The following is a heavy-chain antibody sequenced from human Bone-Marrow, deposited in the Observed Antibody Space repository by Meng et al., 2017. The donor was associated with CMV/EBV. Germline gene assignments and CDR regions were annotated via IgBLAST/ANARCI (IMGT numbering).Heavy chain of an antibody. D-gene: IGHD6-13*01. Sequence: GESLKISCAGSGFTFSTYWMSWVRQAPGKGLEWVANIKQDGSEKYYVDSVKGRFTISRDNAKNSLYLQMNSLRAEDTAVYYCARVIAAADFFDYWEQGTLVTVSS. CDR2: IKQDGSEK. J-gene: IGHJ4*02. V-gene: IGHV3-7*01. CDR1: GFTFSTYW. CDR3: ARVIAAADFFDY.